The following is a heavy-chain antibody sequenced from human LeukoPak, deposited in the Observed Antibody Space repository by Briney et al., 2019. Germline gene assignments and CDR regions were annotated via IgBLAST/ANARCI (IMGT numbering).Heavy chain of an antibody. CDR3: ATEVVVAATGGYYFDY. CDR2: ISYDGSNK. CDR1: GFTFSSYA. Sequence: PGRSLRLSCAASGFTFSSYAMHWVRQAPGKGLEWVAVISYDGSNKYYADSVKGRFTISRDNSKNTLYPQMNSLRAEDTAVYYCATEVVVAATGGYYFDYWGQGTLVTVSS. V-gene: IGHV3-30-3*01. D-gene: IGHD2-15*01. J-gene: IGHJ4*02.